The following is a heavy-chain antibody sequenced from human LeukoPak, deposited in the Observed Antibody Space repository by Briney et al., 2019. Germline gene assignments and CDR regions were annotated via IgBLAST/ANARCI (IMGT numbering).Heavy chain of an antibody. CDR1: GFTVSSNY. D-gene: IGHD4-17*01. V-gene: IGHV3-53*01. CDR2: IYSGGST. CDR3: ARDLIGEYVN. Sequence: AGGSLRLSCAASGFTVSSNYRSWVRQAPGKGLEWVSVIYSGGSTYYADSVKGRFTISRDHSKNTLYLQMNSLRAEDTAVYYCARDLIGEYVNWGQGTLVTVSS. J-gene: IGHJ4*02.